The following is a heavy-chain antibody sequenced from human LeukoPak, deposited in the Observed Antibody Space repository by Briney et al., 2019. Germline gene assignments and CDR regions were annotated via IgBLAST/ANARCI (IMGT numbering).Heavy chain of an antibody. D-gene: IGHD3-22*01. CDR2: IKQDGSEK. V-gene: IGHV3-7*01. Sequence: PGGSLRLSCAASGFTFTNYWMSWVRQAPGKGLEWVANIKQDGSEKYYVDSVKGRFTISRDNAKSSLYLQVNSLRAEDTAVYYCARDGDYYDSSGYSVLGAFDIWGQGTMVTVSS. J-gene: IGHJ3*02. CDR3: ARDGDYYDSSGYSVLGAFDI. CDR1: GFTFTNYW.